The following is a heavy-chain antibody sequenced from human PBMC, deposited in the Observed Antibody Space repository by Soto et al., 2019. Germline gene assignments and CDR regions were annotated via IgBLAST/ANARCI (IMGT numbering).Heavy chain of an antibody. V-gene: IGHV3-49*03. CDR1: GFTFGDYA. Sequence: GGSLRLSCTASGFTFGDYAMSWFRQAPGKGLEWVGFIRSNTFGGASIYAASVKGRFSISRDDSKSIAYLRMNSLKIEDTAVYYCTKDRDILTGYYSPNSFDYWGQGTLVTVSS. J-gene: IGHJ4*02. CDR2: IRSNTFGGAS. D-gene: IGHD3-9*01. CDR3: TKDRDILTGYYSPNSFDY.